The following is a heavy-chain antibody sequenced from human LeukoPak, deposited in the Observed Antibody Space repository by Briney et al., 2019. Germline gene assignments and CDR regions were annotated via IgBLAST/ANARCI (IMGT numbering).Heavy chain of an antibody. CDR1: GFTFSTYW. V-gene: IGHV3-7*02. CDR2: INEDGSDK. Sequence: PGGSLRLSCAASGFTFSTYWMSWVRPAPGKGLEWVANINEDGSDKYYVDSVRGRFTISRDNAENSLYLQMNSLRADDTAVYYCARAPPYCGGDCSDWYFDLWGRGTLVIVSS. D-gene: IGHD2-21*02. J-gene: IGHJ2*01. CDR3: ARAPPYCGGDCSDWYFDL.